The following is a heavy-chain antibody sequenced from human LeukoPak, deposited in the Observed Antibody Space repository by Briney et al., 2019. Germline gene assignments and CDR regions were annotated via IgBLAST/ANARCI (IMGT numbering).Heavy chain of an antibody. CDR3: ARDWYDY. CDR1: VFIFSTYV. CDR2: IGGSGDYT. Sequence: GGSLRLSCAASVFIFSTYVMIWVRQAPGKGLEWVSLIGGSGDYTYYADSVKGRFTISRDNSKDTLYLQMNSLRPEDTAVYYCARDWYDYWGQGTLVTVSS. J-gene: IGHJ4*02. V-gene: IGHV3-23*01. D-gene: IGHD6-13*01.